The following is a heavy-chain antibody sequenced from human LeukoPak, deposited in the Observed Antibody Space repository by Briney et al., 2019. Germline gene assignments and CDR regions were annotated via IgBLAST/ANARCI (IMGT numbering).Heavy chain of an antibody. Sequence: PGGSLRLSCAASGFTFSVAAMHWVRQASGKGLEWVGRIRSKTDGGTTNYAAPVKGRFTISRDDSKNTLYLQMISLKTEDTAVYYCTTVERGYSYGFDYWGQGTLVTVSS. D-gene: IGHD5-18*01. J-gene: IGHJ4*02. V-gene: IGHV3-15*01. CDR1: GFTFSVAA. CDR2: IRSKTDGGTT. CDR3: TTVERGYSYGFDY.